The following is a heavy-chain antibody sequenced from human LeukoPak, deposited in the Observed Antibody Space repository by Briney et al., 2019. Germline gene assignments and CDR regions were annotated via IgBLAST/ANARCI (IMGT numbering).Heavy chain of an antibody. V-gene: IGHV3-23*01. J-gene: IGHJ4*02. Sequence: PGGSLRLSCVFSGFSHNNYAMSWVRQAPGKGLEWVSIISDSGGTTYYADSVKGRLTISRDNSKNTVFLQMNSLRAEDTALYYCAKSLRGSWPFDHWGQGALVTVSS. CDR3: AKSLRGSWPFDH. D-gene: IGHD3-10*01. CDR2: ISDSGGTT. CDR1: GFSHNNYA.